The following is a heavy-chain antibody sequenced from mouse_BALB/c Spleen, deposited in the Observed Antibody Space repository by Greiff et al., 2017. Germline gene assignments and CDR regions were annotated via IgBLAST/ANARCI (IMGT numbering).Heavy chain of an antibody. CDR3: ASDGYYLY. D-gene: IGHD2-3*01. J-gene: IGHJ2*01. CDR2: IDPANGNT. V-gene: IGHV14-3*02. Sequence: EVQLQESGAELVKPGASVKLSCTASGFNIKDTYMHWVKQRPEQGLEWIGRIDPANGNTKYDPKFQGKATITADTSSNTAYLQLSSLTSEDTAVYYCASDGYYLYWGQGTTLTVSS. CDR1: GFNIKDTY.